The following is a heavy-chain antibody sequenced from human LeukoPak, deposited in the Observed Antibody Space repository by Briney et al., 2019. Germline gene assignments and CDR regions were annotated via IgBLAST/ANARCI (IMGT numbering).Heavy chain of an antibody. CDR1: GFTFRSYA. CDR3: AKVRPDIVVVVAATFDY. J-gene: IGHJ4*02. V-gene: IGHV3-23*01. D-gene: IGHD2-15*01. Sequence: PGGSLRLSCAASGFTFRSYAMGWVRQAPGKGLEWVSAISGSGGSTYYADSVKGRFTISRDNSKNTLYLQMNSLRAEDTAVYYCAKVRPDIVVVVAATFDYWGQGTLVTVSS. CDR2: ISGSGGST.